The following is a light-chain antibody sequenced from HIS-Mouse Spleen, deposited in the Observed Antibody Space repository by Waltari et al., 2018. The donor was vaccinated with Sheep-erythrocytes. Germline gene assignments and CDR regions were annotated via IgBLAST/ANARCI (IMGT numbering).Light chain of an antibody. Sequence: NFMLTQPHSVSESPGKTVTISCTRSSGSIASNYVQWYQQRPGSAPTTVIYEDNQRPSGVPVRFSGSIASSSNSASLTISGLKTEDEADYYCQSYDSSNHGVFGGGTKLTVL. CDR1: SGSIASNY. J-gene: IGLJ3*02. V-gene: IGLV6-57*04. CDR2: EDN. CDR3: QSYDSSNHGV.